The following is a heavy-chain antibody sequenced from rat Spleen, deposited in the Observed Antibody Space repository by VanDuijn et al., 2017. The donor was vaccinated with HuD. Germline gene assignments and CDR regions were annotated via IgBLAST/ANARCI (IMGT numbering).Heavy chain of an antibody. CDR1: GFTFTRSA. CDR2: ISYEGSSI. V-gene: IGHV5-29*01. Sequence: EVQLVESGGGSVQPGRSLKLSCAASGFTFTRSAMAWVRQAPTKGLEWVATISYEGSSIYYRDSVKGRYTISSDNAKSTLYLQMDSLRSEDTATYHCATAGTRVSRFAYWGQGTLVTVSS. CDR3: ATAGTRVSRFAY. D-gene: IGHD1-4*01. J-gene: IGHJ3*01.